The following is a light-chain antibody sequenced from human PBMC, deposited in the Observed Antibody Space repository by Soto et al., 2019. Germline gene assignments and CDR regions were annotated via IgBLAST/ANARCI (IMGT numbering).Light chain of an antibody. CDR2: LNSDGSH. V-gene: IGLV4-69*01. Sequence: QPVLTQSPSASASLGASVKLTCTLSSGHSTYAIAWHQQQPEKGPRYLMNLNSDGSHSKGDGIPDRFSGSSSGAERYLTISSLQSEDEADYYCQTWGTGIRVFGGGTNLTVL. CDR3: QTWGTGIRV. J-gene: IGLJ3*02. CDR1: SGHSTYA.